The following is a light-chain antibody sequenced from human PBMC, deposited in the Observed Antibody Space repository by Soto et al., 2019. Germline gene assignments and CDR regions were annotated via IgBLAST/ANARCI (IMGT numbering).Light chain of an antibody. Sequence: EIVLTQSPGTLSLSPGERATLSCRASQSVSNSYIAWYQQKPGQAPRLLIYDASSRATGIPDRFSGSGSGTDFTLTISRLAPEDFAVYYCQQYGSSPWTFGKGNKVEIK. CDR3: QQYGSSPWT. CDR1: QSVSNSY. CDR2: DAS. V-gene: IGKV3-20*01. J-gene: IGKJ1*01.